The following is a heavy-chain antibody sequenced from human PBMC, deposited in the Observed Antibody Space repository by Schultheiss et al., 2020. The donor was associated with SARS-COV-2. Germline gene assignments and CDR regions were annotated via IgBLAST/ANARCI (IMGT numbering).Heavy chain of an antibody. D-gene: IGHD1-26*01. CDR2: INHSGST. CDR3: ARDRGSYYSWYFDL. V-gene: IGHV4-4*02. Sequence: SETLSLTCAVSGGSISSSNWWSWVRQPPGKGLEWIGEINHSGSTNYNPSLKSRVTISVDTSKNQFSLKLSSVTAADTAVYYCARDRGSYYSWYFDLWGRGTLVTVSS. CDR1: GGSISSSNW. J-gene: IGHJ2*01.